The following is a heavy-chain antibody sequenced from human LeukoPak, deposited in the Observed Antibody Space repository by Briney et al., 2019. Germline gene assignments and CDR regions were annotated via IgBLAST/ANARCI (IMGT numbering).Heavy chain of an antibody. D-gene: IGHD1-26*01. V-gene: IGHV3-74*01. CDR3: ARAGYSGSNRGYNWFDP. CDR2: INSDGSST. Sequence: PGGFLRLSCAASGFTFSTYWMLWVRQAPGKGLVWVSRINSDGSSTTYADSVKGRFTISRDNAKNTLYLQMNSLRAEDTAVYYCARAGYSGSNRGYNWFDPWGQGTLVTVSS. CDR1: GFTFSTYW. J-gene: IGHJ5*02.